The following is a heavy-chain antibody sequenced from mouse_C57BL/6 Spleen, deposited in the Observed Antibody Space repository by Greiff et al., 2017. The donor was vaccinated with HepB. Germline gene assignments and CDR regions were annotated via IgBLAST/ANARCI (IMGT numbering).Heavy chain of an antibody. V-gene: IGHV10-1*01. CDR1: GFSFNTYA. CDR3: VRWRDYYGSRGYFDV. J-gene: IGHJ1*03. Sequence: EVQLVESGGGLVQPKGSLKLSCAASGFSFNTYAMNWVRQAPGKGLEWVARIRSKSNNYATYYADSVKDRFTISRDDSESMLYLQMNNLKTEDTAMYYCVRWRDYYGSRGYFDVWGTGTTVTVSS. D-gene: IGHD1-1*01. CDR2: IRSKSNNYAT.